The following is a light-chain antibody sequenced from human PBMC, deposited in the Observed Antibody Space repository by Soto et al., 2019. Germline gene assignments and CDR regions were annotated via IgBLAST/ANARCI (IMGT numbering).Light chain of an antibody. V-gene: IGKV3-20*01. J-gene: IGKJ2*01. Sequence: EVVLTQSPDTLPLSPGERATLSCRASQSVSINSLVWYQQKPGQAPRLLIYGASNRATGIPDRFSASGSGTDFTLPISRLEPEDFEMYYCQQYSSSWYTFGQGTKVEVK. CDR1: QSVSINS. CDR2: GAS. CDR3: QQYSSSWYT.